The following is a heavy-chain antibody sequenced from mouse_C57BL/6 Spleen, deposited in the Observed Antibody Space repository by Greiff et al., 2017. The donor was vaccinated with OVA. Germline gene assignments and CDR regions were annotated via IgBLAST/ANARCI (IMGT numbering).Heavy chain of an antibody. CDR3: AYYGSSYRYFDV. V-gene: IGHV1-63*01. D-gene: IGHD1-1*01. J-gene: IGHJ1*03. Sequence: VQGVESGAELVRPGTSVKMSCKASGYTFTNYWIGWAKQRPGHGLEWIGDIYPGGGYTNYNEKFKGKATLTADKSSSTAYMQFSSLTSEDSAIYYCAYYGSSYRYFDVWGTGTTVTVSS. CDR1: GYTFTNYW. CDR2: IYPGGGYT.